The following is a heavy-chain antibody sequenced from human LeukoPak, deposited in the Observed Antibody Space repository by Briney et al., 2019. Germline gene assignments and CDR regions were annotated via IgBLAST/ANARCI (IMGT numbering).Heavy chain of an antibody. CDR3: ARPKLLRKGPVNWFDP. CDR2: INHSGST. Sequence: KASETLSLTCAVYGGSFSGYYWSWIRQPPGKGLEWIGEINHSGSTNYNPSLKSRVTISVDTSKNQFSLKLSSVAAADTAVYYCARPKLLRKGPVNWFDPWGQGTLVTVSS. CDR1: GGSFSGYY. D-gene: IGHD5-12*01. J-gene: IGHJ5*02. V-gene: IGHV4-34*01.